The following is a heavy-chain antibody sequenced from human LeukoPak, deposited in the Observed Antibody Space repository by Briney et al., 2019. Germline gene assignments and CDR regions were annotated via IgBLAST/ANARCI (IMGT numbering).Heavy chain of an antibody. CDR1: GFTFSSYG. V-gene: IGHV3-30*03. D-gene: IGHD4-11*01. CDR3: ARGGAYSNLSPHDY. J-gene: IGHJ4*02. Sequence: GSLRLSCAASGFTFSSYGMHWVRQAPGKGLEWVAVISYDGSNKYYADSVKGRFTISRDNSKNTLYLQMNSLRAEDTAVYYCARGGAYSNLSPHDYWGQGTLVTVSS. CDR2: ISYDGSNK.